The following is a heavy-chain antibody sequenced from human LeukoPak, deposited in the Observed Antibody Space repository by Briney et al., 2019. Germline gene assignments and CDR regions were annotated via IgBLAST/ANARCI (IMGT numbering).Heavy chain of an antibody. J-gene: IGHJ3*02. Sequence: SETLSLTCTVSGGSITSYYWSWIRQFPGKGLEWIGYIYYRGSTSYNPSLKSRVTISLDTSKNQFSLKLSSVTAADTAVYYCASFGGNGAFDIWGQGTMVTVSS. CDR2: IYYRGST. V-gene: IGHV4-59*01. CDR3: ASFGGNGAFDI. CDR1: GGSITSYY. D-gene: IGHD4-23*01.